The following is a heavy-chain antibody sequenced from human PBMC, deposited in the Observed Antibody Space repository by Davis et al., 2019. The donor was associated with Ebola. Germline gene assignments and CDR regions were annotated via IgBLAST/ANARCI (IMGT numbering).Heavy chain of an antibody. Sequence: PSETLSLTCAISGDSVSIKSAGWNWIRQSPSRGLEWLGRTYYNSKWYHDYAVSVKSRITINPDTSKNQLSLQLNSVTPEDTAVYYCARGWLRVGFDYWGQGTLVTVSS. CDR3: ARGWLRVGFDY. D-gene: IGHD5-12*01. CDR2: TYYNSKWYH. V-gene: IGHV6-1*01. J-gene: IGHJ4*02. CDR1: GDSVSIKSAG.